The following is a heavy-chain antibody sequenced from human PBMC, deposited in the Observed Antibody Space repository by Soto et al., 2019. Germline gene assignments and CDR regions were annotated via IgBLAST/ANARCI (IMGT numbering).Heavy chain of an antibody. CDR1: GGTFSSYA. J-gene: IGHJ6*02. Sequence: GSSVKVSCKASGGTFSSYAISWVRQAPGQGLEWMGGIIPIFGTANYAQKFQGRVTITADESTSTAYMDLSSLRSEDTAVYYCARGFSSGYSRHYYYYGMDVWGQGTTVTVSS. D-gene: IGHD3-22*01. V-gene: IGHV1-69*13. CDR2: IIPIFGTA. CDR3: ARGFSSGYSRHYYYYGMDV.